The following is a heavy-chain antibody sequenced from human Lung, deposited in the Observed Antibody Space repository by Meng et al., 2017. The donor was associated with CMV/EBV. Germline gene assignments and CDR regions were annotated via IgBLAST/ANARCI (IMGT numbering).Heavy chain of an antibody. V-gene: IGHV3-66*02. CDR1: GLTISGND. Sequence: SCAASGLTISGNDMTWVRQAPGKGLEWVPLIHRDGSTYYGDSVKGRFTSSRDNSMNELYLQMNSLKTEDTAVYYCATFKQQPVGGTYWYSDLWGRGNXVTVSS. CDR2: IHRDGST. CDR3: ATFKQQPVGGTYWYSDL. J-gene: IGHJ2*01. D-gene: IGHD6-13*01.